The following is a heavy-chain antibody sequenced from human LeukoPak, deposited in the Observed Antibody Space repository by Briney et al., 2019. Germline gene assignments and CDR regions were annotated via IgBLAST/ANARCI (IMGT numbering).Heavy chain of an antibody. J-gene: IGHJ4*02. V-gene: IGHV3-48*04. CDR2: ISNDLVTM. CDR3: ARARGYAESGGYPVFDH. D-gene: IGHD2-15*01. CDR1: GFTFSSLR. Sequence: GGSLRLSCEVSGFTFSSLRMNWVRQAPGKGLEWISYISNDLVTMHHADSVKGRFTISRDNSKNSLYLEMNNLRVEDTAVYYCARARGYAESGGYPVFDHWGQGVLFTVSS.